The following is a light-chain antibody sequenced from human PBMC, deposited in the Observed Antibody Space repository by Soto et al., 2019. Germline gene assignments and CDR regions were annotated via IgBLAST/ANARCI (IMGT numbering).Light chain of an antibody. J-gene: IGKJ1*01. Sequence: DIQMSQSPSTLSASVGDRVSITCRASQSISSRLAWSQQKPGKAPKLLIYKASTFESGDPSRFSGSGSGTEFTLTISSLQPDDLASYYCQQYNNLQTFGQGTKVDIK. CDR3: QQYNNLQT. CDR1: QSISSR. CDR2: KAS. V-gene: IGKV1-5*03.